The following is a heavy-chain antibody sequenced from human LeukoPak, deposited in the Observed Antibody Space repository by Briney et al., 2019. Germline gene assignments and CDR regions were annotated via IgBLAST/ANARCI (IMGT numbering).Heavy chain of an antibody. CDR3: ATRRWYLSRPFDY. CDR1: GFTFSSYG. Sequence: PGGSLRLSCAASGFTFSSYGMHWVRQAPGKGLEWMGGFDPEDGETIYAQKFQGRVTMTEDTSTDTAYMELSSLRSEDTAVYYCATRRWYLSRPFDYWGQGTLVTVSS. CDR2: FDPEDGET. D-gene: IGHD6-13*01. V-gene: IGHV1-24*01. J-gene: IGHJ4*02.